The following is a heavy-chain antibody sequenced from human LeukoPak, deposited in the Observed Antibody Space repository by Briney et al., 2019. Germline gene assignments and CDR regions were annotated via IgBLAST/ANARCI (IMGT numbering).Heavy chain of an antibody. V-gene: IGHV4-4*07. Sequence: PSETLSLTCTVSGGSISSYYWSWIRQPAGKGLEWIGRIYTSGSTNYNPSLKSRVTMSVDTSKNQFSLKLSSVTAADTAVYYCARRGGYCSGGSCELDYWSQGTLVTVSS. CDR1: GGSISSYY. CDR2: IYTSGST. CDR3: ARRGGYCSGGSCELDY. J-gene: IGHJ4*02. D-gene: IGHD2-15*01.